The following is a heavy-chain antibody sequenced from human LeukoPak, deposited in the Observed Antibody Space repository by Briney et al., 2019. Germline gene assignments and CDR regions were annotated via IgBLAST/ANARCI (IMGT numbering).Heavy chain of an antibody. J-gene: IGHJ5*02. CDR3: ARLSIAARPLGYKNWFDP. Sequence: SVKVSCKASGGTFSIYAISWVRQAPGQGLEWMGRIIPILGIANYAQKFQGRVTITADKSTSTAYMELSSLRSEDTAVYYCARLSIAARPLGYKNWFDPWGQGTLVTVSS. CDR2: IIPILGIA. CDR1: GGTFSIYA. V-gene: IGHV1-69*04. D-gene: IGHD6-6*01.